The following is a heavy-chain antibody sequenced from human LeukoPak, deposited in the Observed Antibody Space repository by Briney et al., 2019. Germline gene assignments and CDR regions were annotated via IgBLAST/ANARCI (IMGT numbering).Heavy chain of an antibody. CDR2: ISDSGVST. Sequence: GGSLRLSCAAAGFTFSSYAMSWVRHAPGKGLEWVSAISDSGVSTYYADSVKGRFTISRINSKNTLYLQMNSRRAEETVIYYGAKELLLYYYDSSGYQISLDYWGQGTLVTVSS. J-gene: IGHJ4*02. CDR3: AKELLLYYYDSSGYQISLDY. V-gene: IGHV3-23*01. D-gene: IGHD3-22*01. CDR1: GFTFSSYA.